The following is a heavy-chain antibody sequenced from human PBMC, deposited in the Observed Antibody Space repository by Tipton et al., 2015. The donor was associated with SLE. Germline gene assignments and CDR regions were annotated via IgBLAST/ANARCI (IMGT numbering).Heavy chain of an antibody. CDR1: GGSISNGETY. CDR3: ARGVPTFSSSRRAFDV. V-gene: IGHV4-30-4*08. D-gene: IGHD6-13*01. Sequence: GLVKPSETLSLTCTVSGGSISNGETYWNWIRQHPGKGLEWIAYIFYTGTTYYNPSLKSRVTISIDTSKNQFSLKLSSVTAADTAVYYCARGVPTFSSSRRAFDVWGQGTLVTVSS. J-gene: IGHJ3*01. CDR2: IFYTGTT.